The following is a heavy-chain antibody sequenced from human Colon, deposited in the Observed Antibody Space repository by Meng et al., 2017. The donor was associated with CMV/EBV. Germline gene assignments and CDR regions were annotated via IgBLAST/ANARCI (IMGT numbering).Heavy chain of an antibody. D-gene: IGHD3-3*01. CDR3: AKPRHPYYDVRSAFWD. Sequence: GPLRLSCTVSAGFITNYYWSWIRQPPGKGLEWIGYMFYRESTYYNPSLKGRFTISRDNSKNTLYLQMDSLRVEDTAVYYCAKPRHPYYDVRSAFWDWGQGTLVTVSS. J-gene: IGHJ4*02. CDR2: MFYREST. V-gene: IGHV4-59*12. CDR1: AGFITNYY.